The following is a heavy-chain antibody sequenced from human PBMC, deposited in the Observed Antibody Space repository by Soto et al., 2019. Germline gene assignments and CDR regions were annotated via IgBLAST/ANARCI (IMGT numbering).Heavy chain of an antibody. J-gene: IGHJ4*02. CDR1: GGSISSSSYY. D-gene: IGHD3-22*01. V-gene: IGHV4-39*01. CDR3: ARHREYYYDSSGYAPLGY. CDR2: IYYSGST. Sequence: QLQLQESGPGLVKPSETLSLTCTVSGGSISSSSYYWGWIRQPPGKGLEWIGSIYYSGSTYYNPSLKSRVTISVDTSKNQFSLKLSSVTAADTAVYYCARHREYYYDSSGYAPLGYWGQGTLVTVSS.